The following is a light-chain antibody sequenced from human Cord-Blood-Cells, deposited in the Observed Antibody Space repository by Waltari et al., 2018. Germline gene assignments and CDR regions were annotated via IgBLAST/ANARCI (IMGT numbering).Light chain of an antibody. J-gene: IGLJ3*02. Sequence: SYELTQPPSVSVSPGQTARITCSGDALTKQYAYWYQQKPGQAPALVIYKDSEKPSGNLEPFSGPSSGTTVTLTISGVQAEYEADYYCQSADSSGTYWVFGGGTELTVL. CDR3: QSADSSGTYWV. CDR1: ALTKQY. V-gene: IGLV3-25*03. CDR2: KDS.